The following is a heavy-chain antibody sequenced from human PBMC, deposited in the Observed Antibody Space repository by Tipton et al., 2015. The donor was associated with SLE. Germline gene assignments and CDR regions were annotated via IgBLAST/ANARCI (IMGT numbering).Heavy chain of an antibody. J-gene: IGHJ4*02. V-gene: IGHV4-61*08. D-gene: IGHD6-6*01. CDR2: IYYSGST. CDR3: ARGWAIAARDGVDY. CDR1: GGSISSGGFY. Sequence: TLSLTCTVSGGSISSGGFYWSWVRQHPGKGLEWIGYIYYSGSTNYNPSLKSRVTISVDTSKNQFSLKLSSVTAADTAVYYCARGWAIAARDGVDYWGQGTLVTVSS.